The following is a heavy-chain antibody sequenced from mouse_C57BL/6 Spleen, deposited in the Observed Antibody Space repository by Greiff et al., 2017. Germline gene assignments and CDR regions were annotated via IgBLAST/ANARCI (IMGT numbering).Heavy chain of an antibody. Sequence: QVQLQQSGAELVRPGASVTLSCKASGYTFTDYEMHWVKQTPVHGLEWIGAIDPETGGTAYNQKFKGKAILTADKSSSTAYMELRSLTSEDSAVYYCTRGGSHYYGMGCWGQGTSVTVAT. J-gene: IGHJ4*01. CDR2: IDPETGGT. CDR1: GYTFTDYE. V-gene: IGHV1-15*01. CDR3: TRGGSHYYGMGC.